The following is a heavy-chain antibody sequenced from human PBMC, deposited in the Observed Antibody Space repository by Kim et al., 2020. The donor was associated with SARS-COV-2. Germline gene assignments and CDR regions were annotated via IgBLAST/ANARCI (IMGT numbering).Heavy chain of an antibody. D-gene: IGHD1-1*01. CDR3: AKVANESHVGTDGHGI. CDR2: IIGSGATT. Sequence: GGSLRRSCATSGFTFSSYEMNWVRQAPGKGLEWVSYIIGSGATTYYAESVRGRFTISRDNYKNTLYLQMSSLRAEDTAVYYCAKVANESHVGTDGHGIWG. J-gene: IGHJ3*02. CDR1: GFTFSSYE. V-gene: IGHV3-23*01.